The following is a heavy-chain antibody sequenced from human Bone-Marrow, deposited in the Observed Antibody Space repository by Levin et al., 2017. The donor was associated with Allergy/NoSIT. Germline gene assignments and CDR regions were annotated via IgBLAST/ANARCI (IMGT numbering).Heavy chain of an antibody. CDR2: ISYDGGKD. J-gene: IGHJ3*02. D-gene: IGHD2-15*01. CDR3: ARDARYCSGGSCYVYGAFDI. Sequence: GESLKISCAASGFSFNNYAMHWVRQAAGKGLEWVAVISYDGGKDYYADSVKGRFAISRDKSKNTLFLQMNSLRAEDTAVYYCARDARYCSGGSCYVYGAFDIWGQGTMVTVSS. V-gene: IGHV3-30*09. CDR1: GFSFNNYA.